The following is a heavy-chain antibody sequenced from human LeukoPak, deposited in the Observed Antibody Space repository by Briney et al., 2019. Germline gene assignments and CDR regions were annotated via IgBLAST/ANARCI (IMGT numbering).Heavy chain of an antibody. V-gene: IGHV3-53*01. D-gene: IGHD2-8*01. CDR2: MYTGGTT. J-gene: IGHJ4*02. CDR1: GFTVSGTH. CDR3: AREQRIRHCSEGVCMEGYSFDY. Sequence: GGSLRLSCAASGFTVSGTHMSWVRQAPGKGLEWVSAMYTGGTTYYADSVKGRFTISRDNSRNTLFLHMNSLRPEDTAGDYCAREQRIRHCSEGVCMEGYSFDYWRQVSRVTGSS.